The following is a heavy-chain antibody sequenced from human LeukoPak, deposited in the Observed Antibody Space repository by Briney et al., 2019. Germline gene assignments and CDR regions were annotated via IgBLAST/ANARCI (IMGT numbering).Heavy chain of an antibody. D-gene: IGHD1-26*01. Sequence: SVKVSCKASGGTFSSYAISWVRQAPGQGLEWMGRIIPILGIASYAQKFQGRVTMTRDTSTSTVYMELSSLRSEDTAVYYCARGGVGATLLGYWGQGTLVTVSS. CDR2: IIPILGIA. J-gene: IGHJ4*02. V-gene: IGHV1-69*04. CDR3: ARGGVGATLLGY. CDR1: GGTFSSYA.